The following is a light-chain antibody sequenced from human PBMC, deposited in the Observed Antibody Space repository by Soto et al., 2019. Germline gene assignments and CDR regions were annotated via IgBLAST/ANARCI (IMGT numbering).Light chain of an antibody. CDR1: SSNIGAGYD. CDR3: QSYDSSLSVV. J-gene: IGLJ2*01. Sequence: QSVLTQPPSVSGAPGQRVTISCTGSSSNIGAGYDVHWYQQLPGTAPKLLIYGNSNRPSGVPDRFSGSKSGTSASLAITGLQAEDGGDYYCQSYDSSLSVVFGGGTKLTVL. V-gene: IGLV1-40*01. CDR2: GNS.